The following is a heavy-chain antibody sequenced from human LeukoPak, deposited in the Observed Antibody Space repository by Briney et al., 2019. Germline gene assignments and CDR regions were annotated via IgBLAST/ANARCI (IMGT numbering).Heavy chain of an antibody. CDR2: IIPIFGTA. CDR3: ARASGFLVVVTAIPIRSWFDP. D-gene: IGHD2-21*02. Sequence: SVKVSCKASGYTFTSYGISWVRQAPGHGLEWMGGIIPIFGTANYAQKFQGRVTITADKSTSTAYMELSSLRSEDTAVYYCARASGFLVVVTAIPIRSWFDPWGQGTLVTVSS. V-gene: IGHV1-69*06. CDR1: GYTFTSYG. J-gene: IGHJ5*02.